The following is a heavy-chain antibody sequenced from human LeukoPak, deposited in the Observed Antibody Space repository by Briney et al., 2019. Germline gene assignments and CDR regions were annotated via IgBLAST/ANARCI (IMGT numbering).Heavy chain of an antibody. CDR1: GFTFSSYG. D-gene: IGHD2-21*02. CDR3: ARDSSRNCGGDCYSRYFQH. V-gene: IGHV3-33*01. CDR2: IWYDGSNK. J-gene: IGHJ1*01. Sequence: GGSLRLSCAASGFTFSSYGFHWVRQAPGKGLEWVAVIWYDGSNKYYADSVKDRFTISRDNSKNTLYLQMNSLRAEDTAVYYCARDSSRNCGGDCYSRYFQHWGQGTLVTVSS.